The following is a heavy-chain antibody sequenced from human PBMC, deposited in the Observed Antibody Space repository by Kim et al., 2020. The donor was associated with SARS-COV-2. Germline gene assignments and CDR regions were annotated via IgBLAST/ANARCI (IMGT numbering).Heavy chain of an antibody. CDR1: GFTFSSYG. J-gene: IGHJ6*02. V-gene: IGHV3-30*03. Sequence: GGSLRLSCAASGFTFSSYGMHWVRQAPGKGLEWVAVISYDGSNKYYADSVKGRFTISRDNSKNTLYLQMNSLRAEDTAVYYCASQYCSGGSCFLAGGMDVWGQGTTVTVSS. CDR2: ISYDGSNK. CDR3: ASQYCSGGSCFLAGGMDV. D-gene: IGHD2-15*01.